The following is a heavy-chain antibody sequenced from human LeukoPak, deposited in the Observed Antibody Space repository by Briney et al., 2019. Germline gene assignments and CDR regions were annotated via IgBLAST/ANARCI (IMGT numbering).Heavy chain of an antibody. D-gene: IGHD3-3*01. V-gene: IGHV4-59*11. CDR2: IYYSGST. CDR3: ARRHYDFWSDPYYYYYYYMDV. CDR1: GGSISSHY. J-gene: IGHJ6*03. Sequence: SETLSLTCTVSGGSISSHYWSWIRQPPGKGLEWIGYIYYSGSTNYNPSLKSRVTISVDTSKNQFSLKLSSVTAADTAVYYCARRHYDFWSDPYYYYYYYMDVWGKGTTVTVSS.